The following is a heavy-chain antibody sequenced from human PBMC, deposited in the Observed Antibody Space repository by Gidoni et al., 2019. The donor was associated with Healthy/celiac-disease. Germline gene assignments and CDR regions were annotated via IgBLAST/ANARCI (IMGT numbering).Heavy chain of an antibody. CDR2: ISGSGGST. V-gene: IGHV3-23*01. D-gene: IGHD3-22*01. J-gene: IGHJ3*02. CDR3: AKDITMIVVAPAAFDI. CDR1: GFTFSSYA. Sequence: EVQLLESGGGLVQPGGSLRLSCAASGFTFSSYAMSWVRQAPGKGLEWVSAISGSGGSTYYADSVKGRFTISRDNSKNTLYLQMNSLRAEDTAVYYCAKDITMIVVAPAAFDIWGQGTMVTVSS.